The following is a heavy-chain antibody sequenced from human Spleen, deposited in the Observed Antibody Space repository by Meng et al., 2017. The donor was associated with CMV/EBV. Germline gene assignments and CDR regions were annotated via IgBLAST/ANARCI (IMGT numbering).Heavy chain of an antibody. D-gene: IGHD2-2*01. CDR3: ATQVDSSSLDFGL. CDR2: IHPSDSDT. CDR1: RFTFSTYW. Sequence: TGSRFTFSTYWIAWLRQKPGKGPEWMGIIHPSDSDTRYSPSFQGQVTFSVDNSISTAYLRWRSLKVSDTAMYYCATQVDSSSLDFGLWGRGSLVTVSS. J-gene: IGHJ2*01. V-gene: IGHV5-51*01.